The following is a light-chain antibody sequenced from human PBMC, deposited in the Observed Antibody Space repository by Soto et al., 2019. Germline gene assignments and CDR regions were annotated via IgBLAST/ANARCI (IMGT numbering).Light chain of an antibody. V-gene: IGLV1-44*01. Sequence: QSVLTQPPSASGTPGQRVTISCSGSSSNIGSNTVNWYQQLPGAAPKLLIQSNNQRPSGVPDRFSGSQSGTSASLAISGLQSEDEADYYCVVWDDSLNGYVFGTGTKLTVL. J-gene: IGLJ1*01. CDR2: SNN. CDR3: VVWDDSLNGYV. CDR1: SSNIGSNT.